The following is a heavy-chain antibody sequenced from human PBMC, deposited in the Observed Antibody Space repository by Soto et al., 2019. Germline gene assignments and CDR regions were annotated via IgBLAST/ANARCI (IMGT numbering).Heavy chain of an antibody. CDR1: GGSISNAAYY. Sequence: QLQLQESGPGLVKPSETLSLTCNVSGGSISNAAYYWGWIRQPPGKGLECIGIIYYSGNTYYSPSLKSRVTMSVDTSKNHFSLKLSSVSAADTSMYYCARVYGSGSYFFDSWGQGTLVTVSS. CDR2: IYYSGNT. CDR3: ARVYGSGSYFFDS. D-gene: IGHD3-10*01. V-gene: IGHV4-39*02. J-gene: IGHJ4*02.